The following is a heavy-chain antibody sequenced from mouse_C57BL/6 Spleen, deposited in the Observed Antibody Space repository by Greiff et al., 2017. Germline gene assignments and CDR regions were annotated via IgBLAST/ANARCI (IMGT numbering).Heavy chain of an antibody. CDR3: ARGFITTVVEEYFDV. J-gene: IGHJ1*03. CDR2: IDPNSGGT. V-gene: IGHV1-72*01. Sequence: VKLVESGAELVKPGASVKLSCKASGYTFTSYWMHWVKQRPGRGLEWIGRIDPNSGGTKYNEKFKSKATLTVDKPSSTAYMQLSSLTSEDSAVYYCARGFITTVVEEYFDVWGTGTTVTVSS. CDR1: GYTFTSYW. D-gene: IGHD1-1*01.